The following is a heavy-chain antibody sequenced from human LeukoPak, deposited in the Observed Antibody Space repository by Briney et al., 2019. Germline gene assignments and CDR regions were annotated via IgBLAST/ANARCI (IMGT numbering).Heavy chain of an antibody. D-gene: IGHD6-13*01. J-gene: IGHJ4*02. CDR2: ISYDGSNN. CDR3: ARDPSAGTPYFDY. CDR1: GFTFSSYA. Sequence: GGSLRLSCAASGFTFSSYAMHWVRQAPGKGLEWVAVISYDGSNNYYADSVKGRFTIPRDNSKNTLYLQMNSLRAEDTAVYYCARDPSAGTPYFDYWGQGTLVTVSS. V-gene: IGHV3-30-3*01.